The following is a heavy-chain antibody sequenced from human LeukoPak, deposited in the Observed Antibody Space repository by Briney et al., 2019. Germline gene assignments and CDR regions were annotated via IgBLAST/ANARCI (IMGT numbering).Heavy chain of an antibody. CDR3: AELGITMIGGV. CDR1: AFTFSNYW. CDR2: IKQDGSEK. D-gene: IGHD3-10*02. Sequence: GGSLRLSCVDSAFTFSNYWMSWVRQAPGKGLEWVANIKQDGSEKYYVDSVKGRFTISRDNAKNSLYLQMNSLRDEDTAVYYCAELGITMIGGVWGKGTTVTISS. V-gene: IGHV3-7*01. J-gene: IGHJ6*04.